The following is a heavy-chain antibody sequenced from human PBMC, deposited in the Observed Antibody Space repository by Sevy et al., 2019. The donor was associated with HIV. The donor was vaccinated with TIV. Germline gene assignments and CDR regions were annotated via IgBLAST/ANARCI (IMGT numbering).Heavy chain of an antibody. V-gene: IGHV1-46*01. D-gene: IGHD3-9*01. Sequence: ASVKVSCKASGYTFTSYYMHWVRQAPGQGLEWMGIINPSGGSTSYAQKFQGGVTMTRDTSTGTVSMELSSLGSEDTAEYYGAGDSDNYDILTGYYPFDYWGQGTLVTVSS. CDR2: INPSGGST. CDR3: AGDSDNYDILTGYYPFDY. CDR1: GYTFTSYY. J-gene: IGHJ4*02.